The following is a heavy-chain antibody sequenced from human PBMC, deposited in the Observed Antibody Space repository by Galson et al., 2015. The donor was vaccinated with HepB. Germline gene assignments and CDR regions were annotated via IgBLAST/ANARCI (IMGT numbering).Heavy chain of an antibody. CDR1: GDSRISHY. D-gene: IGHD1-1*01. Sequence: ETLSLTCTASGDSRISHYWTWIRQPPGKGLEWIGYIYSSGSTTNNPSLQSRVTLSIDTSKKQISLSLSSVTAADTAVYYCARGKLATDAFDIWGQGTMVTVSS. V-gene: IGHV4-59*11. J-gene: IGHJ3*02. CDR2: IYSSGST. CDR3: ARGKLATDAFDI.